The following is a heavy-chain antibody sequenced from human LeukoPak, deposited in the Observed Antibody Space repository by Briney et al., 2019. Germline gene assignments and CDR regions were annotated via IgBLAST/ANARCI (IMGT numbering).Heavy chain of an antibody. CDR3: AKDLFRDFGDYYLDY. V-gene: IGHV3-30*18. Sequence: GRSLRLSCAASGFTFRTYGMHWVRQAPGKGLEWVALISNDGSNKYYADSVKGRFTISRDNSKNTLYLQMNSLRAEDTAVYYCAKDLFRDFGDYYLDYWGQGILVTVSS. CDR1: GFTFRTYG. J-gene: IGHJ4*02. CDR2: ISNDGSNK. D-gene: IGHD4-17*01.